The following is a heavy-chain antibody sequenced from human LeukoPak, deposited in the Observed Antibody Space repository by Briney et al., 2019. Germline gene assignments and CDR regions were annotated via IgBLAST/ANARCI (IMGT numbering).Heavy chain of an antibody. CDR2: IYYSGST. D-gene: IGHD6-13*01. CDR3: AREGEGSSSWATFDY. Sequence: PSETLSLTCTVSGGSISSYYGSWIRQPPGKGLEWIGYIYYSGSTNYNPSLKSRVTISVDTSKNQFSLKLSSVTAADTAVYYCAREGEGSSSWATFDYWGQGTMVTVSS. CDR1: GGSISSYY. J-gene: IGHJ4*02. V-gene: IGHV4-59*01.